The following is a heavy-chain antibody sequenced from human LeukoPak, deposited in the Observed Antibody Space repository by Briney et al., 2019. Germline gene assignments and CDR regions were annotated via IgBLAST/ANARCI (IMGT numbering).Heavy chain of an antibody. Sequence: YPSETLSLTCTVSGGSISSSSHYWGWIRQPPGKGLGWIGSIYYSGSTYYNPSLKSRVTISVDTSKNQFSLKLSSVTAADTAVYYCARRAPGSGSYYSSWGQGTLVTVSS. CDR1: GGSISSSSHY. V-gene: IGHV4-39*01. CDR2: IYYSGST. J-gene: IGHJ5*02. D-gene: IGHD3-10*01. CDR3: ARRAPGSGSYYSS.